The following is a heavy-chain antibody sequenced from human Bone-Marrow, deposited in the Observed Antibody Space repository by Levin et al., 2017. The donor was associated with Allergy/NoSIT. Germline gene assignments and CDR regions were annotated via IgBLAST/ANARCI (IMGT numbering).Heavy chain of an antibody. CDR3: ATGSFDN. V-gene: IGHV3-30*03. Sequence: PGESLKISCAASGFTFSRYGMHWVRQAPGKGLEWVAVTSYVGSDEYYADSVKGRFTISRDNSKNTLYLQMNSLRPEDTALYYCATGSFDNWGQGTLVTVSS. CDR1: GFTFSRYG. J-gene: IGHJ4*02. CDR2: TSYVGSDE.